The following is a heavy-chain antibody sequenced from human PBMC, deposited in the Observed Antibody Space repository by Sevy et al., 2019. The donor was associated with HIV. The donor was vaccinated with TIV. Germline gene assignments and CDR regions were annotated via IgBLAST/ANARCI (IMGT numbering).Heavy chain of an antibody. CDR2: ISDTSTTI. CDR3: ARDPNWEVAKIASLDAFDF. V-gene: IGHV3-48*02. D-gene: IGHD5-12*01. CDR1: GFAFSTFS. Sequence: GGSLRLSCAASGFAFSTFSMNWVRQAPGKGLEWVSYISDTSTTIYYADSVKGRFTISRDNAKNSLFLQMNGLRDEDTAVYYCARDPNWEVAKIASLDAFDFWGQGTMVTVSS. J-gene: IGHJ3*01.